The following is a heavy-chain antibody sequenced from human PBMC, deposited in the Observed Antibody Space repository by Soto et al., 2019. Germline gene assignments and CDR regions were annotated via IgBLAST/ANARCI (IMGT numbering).Heavy chain of an antibody. CDR3: ARDLYGSNWFDP. CDR1: GGSISSSIYY. CDR2: IYYSGST. D-gene: IGHD2-8*01. Sequence: PSETLSLTCTVSGGSISSSIYYWGWIRQPPGKGLEWIGSIYYSGSTYYDPSLKSRVTISVDTSKNQFSLKLSSVTAADTAVYYCARDLYGSNWFDPWGQGTLVTVSS. J-gene: IGHJ5*02. V-gene: IGHV4-39*02.